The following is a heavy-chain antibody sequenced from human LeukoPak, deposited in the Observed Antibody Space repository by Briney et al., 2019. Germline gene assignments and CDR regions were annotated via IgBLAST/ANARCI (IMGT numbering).Heavy chain of an antibody. J-gene: IGHJ3*02. V-gene: IGHV3-33*01. CDR1: GFTFSSYG. CDR2: IWYDGSNK. Sequence: GGSLRLSCAASGFTFSSYGMHWVRQAPGKGLEWVAVIWYDGSNKYYADSVKGRFTISRDNSRNTLYLQMNSLRAEDTAVYYCASLPGYTGAFRPEDAFDIWGQGTMVTVSS. D-gene: IGHD6-13*01. CDR3: ASLPGYTGAFRPEDAFDI.